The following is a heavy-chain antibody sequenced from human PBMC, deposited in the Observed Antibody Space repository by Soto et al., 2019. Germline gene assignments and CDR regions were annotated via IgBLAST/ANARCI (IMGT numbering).Heavy chain of an antibody. CDR3: ASGCSGGRCYLGDYYGMDV. V-gene: IGHV3-30-3*01. D-gene: IGHD2-15*01. J-gene: IGHJ6*02. CDR1: GFTFSSYA. CDR2: ISYDGSTK. Sequence: GGSLRLSCAASGFTFSSYAMHWVRQAPGKGLEWVAVISYDGSTKYYADSVKGRLTISRDNSKNTLYLQMTSLRAEDTAVYYCASGCSGGRCYLGDYYGMDVWGQGTTVTVSS.